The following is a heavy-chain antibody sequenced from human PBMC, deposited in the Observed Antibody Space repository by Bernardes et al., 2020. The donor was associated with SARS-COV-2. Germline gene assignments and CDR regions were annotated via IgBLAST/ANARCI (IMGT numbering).Heavy chain of an antibody. Sequence: SETLSLTCTVSGGSISSGSDSWSWIRQPAGKGLEWIGQIYTGGTYYNPSLKGRVTISVDTSKNQFSLRLSSPTAADAGVYYCARHPRRLQVSGSWFDPWGQGTLVTVSS. D-gene: IGHD1-26*01. CDR2: IYTGGT. J-gene: IGHJ5*02. CDR1: GGSISSGSDS. V-gene: IGHV4-61*09. CDR3: ARHPRRLQVSGSWFDP.